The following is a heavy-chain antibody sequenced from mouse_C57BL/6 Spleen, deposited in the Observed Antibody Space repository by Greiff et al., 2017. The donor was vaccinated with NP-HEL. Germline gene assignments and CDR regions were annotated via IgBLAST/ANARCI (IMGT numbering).Heavy chain of an antibody. CDR2: INPGSGGT. CDR1: GYAFTNYL. V-gene: IGHV1-54*01. J-gene: IGHJ1*03. D-gene: IGHD4-1*01. CDR3: AREGLGRYWYFDV. Sequence: VQLVESGAELVRPGTSVKVSCKASGYAFTNYLIEWVKQRPGQGLEWIGVINPGSGGTNYNEKFKGKATLTADKSSSTAYMQRSSLTSEDSAVYFCAREGLGRYWYFDVWGTGTTVTVSS.